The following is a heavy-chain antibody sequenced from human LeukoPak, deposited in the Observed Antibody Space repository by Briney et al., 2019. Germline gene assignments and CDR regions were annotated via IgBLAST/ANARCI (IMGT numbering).Heavy chain of an antibody. CDR2: IRYDGSNK. J-gene: IGHJ4*02. D-gene: IGHD2-15*01. V-gene: IGHV3-30*02. CDR3: AKDRIVADPFDY. CDR1: GFTFSSYG. Sequence: GGSLRLSCAAYGFTFSSYGLHWVRQAPGKGLEWVAFIRYDGSNKYYADSVQGRFTISRENSKNTLYLQMNSLRAEDTAVYYCAKDRIVADPFDYWGQGTLVTVSS.